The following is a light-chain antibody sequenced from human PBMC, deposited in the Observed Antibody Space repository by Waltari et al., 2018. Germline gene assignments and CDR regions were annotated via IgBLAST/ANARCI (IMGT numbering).Light chain of an antibody. V-gene: IGLV2-23*01. CDR2: EAT. CDR1: KNDIGTYTF. CDR3: CSYAGGSRVI. J-gene: IGLJ2*01. Sequence: QSALTQPASLSVSPGQSITISCAGTKNDIGTYTFVSWFQQFPGQAPKLIVSEATKRPSGVSYRFSGSKSGNTASLTISGLQAEDEADYYCCSYAGGSRVIFGGGTKLTVL.